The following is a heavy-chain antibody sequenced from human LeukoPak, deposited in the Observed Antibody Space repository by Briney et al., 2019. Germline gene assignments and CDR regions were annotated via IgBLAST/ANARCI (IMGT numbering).Heavy chain of an antibody. V-gene: IGHV4-4*07. D-gene: IGHD6-19*01. Sequence: SETLSLTCTVSGGSISSYYWSWIRQPAGKGLEWIGRIYTSGSTNYNPSLKSRVTMSVDTSKNQFSLKLGSVTAADTAVYYCARVRLGYSSGWTTTEGNWFDPWGQGTLVTVSS. CDR1: GGSISSYY. J-gene: IGHJ5*02. CDR3: ARVRLGYSSGWTTTEGNWFDP. CDR2: IYTSGST.